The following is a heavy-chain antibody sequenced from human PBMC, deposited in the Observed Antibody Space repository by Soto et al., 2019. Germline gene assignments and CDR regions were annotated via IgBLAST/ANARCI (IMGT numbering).Heavy chain of an antibody. CDR3: ARGVVAADNWFDP. CDR2: IYYSGAT. Sequence: SETLSLTCAVSGGSISSGAYYWSWIRQHPGKGLEWIGYIYYSGATYYNPSLKSRVTISVDTSKNQFSLKLSSVTAADTAVYYCARGVVAADNWFDPWGQGTLVTVSS. V-gene: IGHV4-31*11. CDR1: GGSISSGAYY. D-gene: IGHD2-15*01. J-gene: IGHJ5*02.